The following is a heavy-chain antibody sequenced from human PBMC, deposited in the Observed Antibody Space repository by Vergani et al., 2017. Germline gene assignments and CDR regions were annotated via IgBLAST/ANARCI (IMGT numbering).Heavy chain of an antibody. D-gene: IGHD5-18*01. CDR3: ARDSPNTAMVTGDY. V-gene: IGHV3-7*01. CDR2: IKQDGSEK. CDR1: GFTFSSYW. J-gene: IGHJ4*02. Sequence: EVQLVESGGGLVQPGGSLRLSCAASGFTFSSYWMSWVRQAPGKGLEGVANIKQDGSEKYYVDSVKGRFTISRDNAKNSLYLQMNSLRAEDTAVYYCARDSPNTAMVTGDYWGQGTLVTVSS.